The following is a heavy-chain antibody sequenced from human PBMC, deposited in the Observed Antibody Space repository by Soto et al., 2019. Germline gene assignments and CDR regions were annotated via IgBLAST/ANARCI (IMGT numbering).Heavy chain of an antibody. J-gene: IGHJ4*02. CDR3: ASWVSSSGYSYDY. CDR2: IDPSDSYT. Sequence: GESLKISCKGSGYSFTSYWISWVRQMPGKGLEWTGRIDPSDSYTNYSPSFQGHVTISADKSISTAYLQWSSLKASDTAMYYCASWVSSSGYSYDYWGQGTLVTVSS. D-gene: IGHD3-22*01. CDR1: GYSFTSYW. V-gene: IGHV5-10-1*01.